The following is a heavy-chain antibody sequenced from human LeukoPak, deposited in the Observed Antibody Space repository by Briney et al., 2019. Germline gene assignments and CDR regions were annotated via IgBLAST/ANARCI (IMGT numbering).Heavy chain of an antibody. Sequence: PGGSLRLSCTASGFTFSTFHMHWVRQAPGKGLEWVAVISYDGSNKYYADSVKGRFTISRDNSRNTLYLQMNSLRAEDTAVYYCAKGLNTAMVSPGDAFDIWGQGTMVTVSS. CDR1: GFTFSTFH. CDR3: AKGLNTAMVSPGDAFDI. D-gene: IGHD5-18*01. CDR2: ISYDGSNK. V-gene: IGHV3-30*18. J-gene: IGHJ3*02.